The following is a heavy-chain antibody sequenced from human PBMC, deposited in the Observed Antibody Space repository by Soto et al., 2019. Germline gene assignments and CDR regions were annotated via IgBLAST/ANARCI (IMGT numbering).Heavy chain of an antibody. V-gene: IGHV1-69*13. CDR1: GGTFSSYA. CDR2: IIPIFGTA. CDR3: ARDHYDYPEGFQH. D-gene: IGHD3-16*01. Sequence: SVKVSCKASGGTFSSYAISWVRQAPGQGLEWMGGIIPIFGTANYAQKFQGRVTITADESTSTAYMELSSLRSEDTAVYYCARDHYDYPEGFQHWGQGTLVTVSS. J-gene: IGHJ1*01.